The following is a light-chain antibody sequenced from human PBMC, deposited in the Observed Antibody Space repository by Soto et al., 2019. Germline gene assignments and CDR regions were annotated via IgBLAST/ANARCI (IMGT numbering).Light chain of an antibody. CDR3: SSYTSSSTL. J-gene: IGLJ1*01. CDR1: SSDVGNSNR. Sequence: QSALTQPASVSGSPGQSITISCTGTSSDVGNSNRVSWYQQHPGEAPKLVIYEVSNRPSGVSNRFSGSKSGNTASLTISGLQAEDEADYYCSSYTSSSTLFGTGTKVTVL. CDR2: EVS. V-gene: IGLV2-14*01.